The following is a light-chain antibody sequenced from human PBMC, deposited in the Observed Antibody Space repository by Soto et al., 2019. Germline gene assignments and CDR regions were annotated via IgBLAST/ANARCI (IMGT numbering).Light chain of an antibody. Sequence: QSALTQPRSVSGSPGQSVTISCTGTSSDVGGYNYVSWYQQHPGKAPKLMIYDVSKRPSGVPDRFSGSKSGNTASLTISGLQAEDEADYYCCSYAPQGYVFGTGTKVTVL. V-gene: IGLV2-11*01. CDR3: CSYAPQGYV. J-gene: IGLJ1*01. CDR2: DVS. CDR1: SSDVGGYNY.